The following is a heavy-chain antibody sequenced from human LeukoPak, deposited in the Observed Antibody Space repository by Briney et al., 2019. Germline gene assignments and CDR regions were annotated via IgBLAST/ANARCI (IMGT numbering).Heavy chain of an antibody. V-gene: IGHV3-74*01. J-gene: IGHJ5*02. CDR2: INSDGSST. D-gene: IGHD4-17*01. CDR3: AKDPARVTTPYNWFDP. CDR1: GFTFSSYW. Sequence: PGGSLRLSCAASGFTFSSYWMHWVRQAPGKGLVWVSRINSDGSSTSYADSVKGRFTVSRDNPKNTLYLQMNSLRAEDTAVYYCAKDPARVTTPYNWFDPWDQGTLVTVSS.